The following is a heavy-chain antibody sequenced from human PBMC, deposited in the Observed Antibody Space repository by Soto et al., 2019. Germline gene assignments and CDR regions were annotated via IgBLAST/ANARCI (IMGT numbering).Heavy chain of an antibody. D-gene: IGHD3-22*01. CDR3: AKGYYDSSGYYTAPGEYFQH. V-gene: IGHV3-23*01. CDR1: GFTFSSYA. J-gene: IGHJ1*01. Sequence: GGSLRLSCAASGFTFSSYAMSWVRQARGKGLEWVSAISGSGGSTYYADSVKGRFTISRDNSKNTLYLQMNSLRAEDTAVYYCAKGYYDSSGYYTAPGEYFQHWGQGTLVTVSS. CDR2: ISGSGGST.